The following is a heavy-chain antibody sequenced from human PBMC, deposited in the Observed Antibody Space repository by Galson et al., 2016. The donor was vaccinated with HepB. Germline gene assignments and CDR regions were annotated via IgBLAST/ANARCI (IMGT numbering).Heavy chain of an antibody. CDR2: ISSNNYI. CDR1: GFTFSSYS. D-gene: IGHD2-15*01. Sequence: SLRLSCAASGFTFSSYSLNWVRQAPGKGLEWVSFISSNNYIYYADSVRGRFTISRDNAKNSLYLQMHSLRAEDTAVYYCAKDTGHCSGGVCYSPLGMDVWGKGTTVTVSS. J-gene: IGHJ6*04. V-gene: IGHV3-21*01. CDR3: AKDTGHCSGGVCYSPLGMDV.